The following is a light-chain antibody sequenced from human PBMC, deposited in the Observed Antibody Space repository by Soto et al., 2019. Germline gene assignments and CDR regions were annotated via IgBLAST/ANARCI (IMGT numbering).Light chain of an antibody. CDR2: SNN. Sequence: QSVLTQPPSASGTPGQRVTISCSGSSSNIGSNTVNWYQQLPGTAPKLLIYSNNQRPSGVPDRFSGSKSGTSASLAISGLQSEDVFVYYWAAREYYPNSLDVFGAGTEL. CDR1: SSNIGSNT. V-gene: IGLV1-44*01. J-gene: IGLJ2*01. CDR3: AAREYYPNSLDV.